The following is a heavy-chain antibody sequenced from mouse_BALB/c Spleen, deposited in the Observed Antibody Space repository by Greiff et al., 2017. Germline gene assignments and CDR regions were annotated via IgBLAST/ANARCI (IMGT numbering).Heavy chain of an antibody. J-gene: IGHJ4*01. D-gene: IGHD2-1*01. Sequence: EVKLVESGGGLVQPGGSRKLSCAASGFTFSSFGMHWVRQAPEKGLEWVAYISSGSSTIYYADTVKGRFTISRDNPKNTLFLQMTSLRSEDTAMYYCAQDYYGAMDYWGQGTSVTVSS. V-gene: IGHV5-17*02. CDR3: AQDYYGAMDY. CDR1: GFTFSSFG. CDR2: ISSGSSTI.